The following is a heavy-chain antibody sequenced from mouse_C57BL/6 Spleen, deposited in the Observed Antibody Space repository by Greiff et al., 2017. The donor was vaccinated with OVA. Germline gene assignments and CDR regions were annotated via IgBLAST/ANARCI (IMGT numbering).Heavy chain of an antibody. CDR3: ATTVGAETYGYYFDD. CDR1: GYTFTSYW. Sequence: QVQLQQPGAELVRPGSSVKLSCKASGYTFTSYWMHWVKQRPIQGLEWIGNIDPSDSETHYNQKFKDKATLTVDKSSSTAYMQLSSLTSEDSAVYDCATTVGAETYGYYFDDWGQGTTLTVSS. V-gene: IGHV1-52*01. J-gene: IGHJ2*01. CDR2: IDPSDSET. D-gene: IGHD1-1*01.